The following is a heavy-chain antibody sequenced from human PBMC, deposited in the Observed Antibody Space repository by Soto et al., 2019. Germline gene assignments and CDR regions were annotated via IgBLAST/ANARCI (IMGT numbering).Heavy chain of an antibody. V-gene: IGHV3-64*01. Sequence: GGSLRLSCAASGFTFSSYAMHWVRQAPGKGLEYVSAISSNGGSTYYANSVKGRFTISRDNSKNTLYLQMNSLRADDTAVYYCAKALGELSPESYDYWGQGTLVTVSS. CDR2: ISSNGGST. CDR1: GFTFSSYA. J-gene: IGHJ4*02. CDR3: AKALGELSPESYDY. D-gene: IGHD3-16*02.